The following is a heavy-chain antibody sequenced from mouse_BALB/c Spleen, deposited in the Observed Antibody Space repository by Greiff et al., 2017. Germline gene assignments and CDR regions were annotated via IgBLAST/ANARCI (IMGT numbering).Heavy chain of an antibody. Sequence: EVQRVESGGDLVKPGGSLKLSCAASGFTFSSYGMSWVRQTPDKRLEWVATISSGGSYTYYPDSVKGRFTISRDNAKNTLYLQMSSLKSEDTAMYYCTIITASRYFDVWGAGTTVTVSS. V-gene: IGHV5-6*01. J-gene: IGHJ1*01. CDR2: ISSGGSYT. D-gene: IGHD2-12*01. CDR3: TIITASRYFDV. CDR1: GFTFSSYG.